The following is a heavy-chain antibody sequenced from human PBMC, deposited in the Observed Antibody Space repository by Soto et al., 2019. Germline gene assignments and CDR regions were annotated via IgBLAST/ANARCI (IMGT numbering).Heavy chain of an antibody. D-gene: IGHD3-16*01. V-gene: IGHV4-39*01. Sequence: QLQLQESGPGLVKPSETLSLTCTVSGASISDSSYYWGWIRQPQGKGLEWIGNIYYSGNTFYNPSLKSRVTISVDTSKNQFSLKLSSVNAADTAVYYCARLGGQMSTDYWGQGTLVTVSS. CDR2: IYYSGNT. CDR1: GASISDSSYY. CDR3: ARLGGQMSTDY. J-gene: IGHJ4*02.